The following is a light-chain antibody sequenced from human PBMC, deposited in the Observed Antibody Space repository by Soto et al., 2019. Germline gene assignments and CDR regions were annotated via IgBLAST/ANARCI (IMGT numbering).Light chain of an antibody. J-gene: IGKJ4*01. V-gene: IGKV3-20*01. CDR2: GAS. CDR3: QQYGSSPGFT. Sequence: EIVLTQSPGTLSLSPGERATLSCRASQSVTSSYLAWYQQKPGQAPRLLIYGASSRATGIPDRFSGSGSGTDFTLTISGLEPEDFAVYYCQQYGSSPGFTFGGGTKVEIK. CDR1: QSVTSSY.